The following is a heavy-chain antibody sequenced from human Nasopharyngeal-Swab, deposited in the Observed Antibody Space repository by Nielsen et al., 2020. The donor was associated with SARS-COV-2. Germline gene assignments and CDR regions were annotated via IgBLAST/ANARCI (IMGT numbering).Heavy chain of an antibody. Sequence: SVKVSCKASGGTFSSYAISWVRQAPGQGLEWMGGIIPIFGTANYAQKFQGRVTITAGKSTSTAYMELSSLRSEDTAVYYCARNPVDYDYVWGSYRYRTFDYWGQGTLVTVSS. CDR3: ARNPVDYDYVWGSYRYRTFDY. D-gene: IGHD3-16*02. CDR1: GGTFSSYA. V-gene: IGHV1-69*06. CDR2: IIPIFGTA. J-gene: IGHJ4*02.